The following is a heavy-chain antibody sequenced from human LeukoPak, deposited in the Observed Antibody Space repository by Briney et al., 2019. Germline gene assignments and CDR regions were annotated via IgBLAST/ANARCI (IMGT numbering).Heavy chain of an antibody. CDR1: GGSISSGSYY. D-gene: IGHD4-17*01. CDR2: IYYSGST. V-gene: IGHV4-39*07. CDR3: AREGLYGDLRRDDAFDI. J-gene: IGHJ3*02. Sequence: SETLSLTCTVSGGSISSGSYYWSWIRQPAGKGLEWIGSIYYSGSTYYNPSLKSRVTISVDTSKNQFSLKLSSVTAADTAVYYCAREGLYGDLRRDDAFDIWGQGTMVTISS.